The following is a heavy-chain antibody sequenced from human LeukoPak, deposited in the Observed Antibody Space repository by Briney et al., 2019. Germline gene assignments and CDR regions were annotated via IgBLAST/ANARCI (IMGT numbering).Heavy chain of an antibody. CDR2: IYHSGST. J-gene: IGHJ4*02. CDR1: GGSISSGGYS. V-gene: IGHV4-30-2*01. D-gene: IGHD5-18*01. CDR3: ASTPQYSYGYRFVY. Sequence: KPSETLSLTCAVSGGSISSGGYSWSWIRQPPGKGLEWIGYIYHSGSTYYNPSLKSRVTISVDRSKNQFSLKLSSVTAADTAVYYCASTPQYSYGYRFVYWGQGTLVTVSS.